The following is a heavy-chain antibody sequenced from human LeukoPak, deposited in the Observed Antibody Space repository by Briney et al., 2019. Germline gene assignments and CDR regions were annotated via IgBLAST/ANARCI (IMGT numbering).Heavy chain of an antibody. J-gene: IGHJ6*03. D-gene: IGHD6-19*01. V-gene: IGHV4-34*01. CDR3: ARVAGICYYYMDV. CDR1: GGSFSGYY. CDR2: INHSGST. Sequence: PSQTLSLTCAVYGGSFSGYYWSWIRQPPGKGLEWIGEINHSGSTNYNPSLKSRVTISVDTSKNQFSLKLSSVTAADTAVYYCARVAGICYYYMDVWGKGTTVTVSS.